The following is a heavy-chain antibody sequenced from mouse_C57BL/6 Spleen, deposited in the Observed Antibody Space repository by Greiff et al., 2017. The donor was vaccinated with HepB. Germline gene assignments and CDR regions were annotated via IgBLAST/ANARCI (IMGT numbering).Heavy chain of an antibody. CDR1: GFTFTDYY. D-gene: IGHD2-1*01. J-gene: IGHJ1*03. Sequence: EVKLVESGGGLVQPGGSLSLSCAASGFTFTDYYMSWVRQPPGKALEWLGFIRNKANGYTTEYSASVKGRFTISRDNSQSILYLQMNALRAEDSATYYCARAIYYGNFWYFDVWGTGTTVTVSS. CDR3: ARAIYYGNFWYFDV. V-gene: IGHV7-3*01. CDR2: IRNKANGYTT.